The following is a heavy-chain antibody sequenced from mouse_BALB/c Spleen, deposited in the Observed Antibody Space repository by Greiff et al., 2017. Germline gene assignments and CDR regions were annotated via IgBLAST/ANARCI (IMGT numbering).Heavy chain of an antibody. J-gene: IGHJ3*01. D-gene: IGHD3-1*01. CDR2: INPSNGRT. CDR1: GYTFTSYW. Sequence: QVQLQQPGAELVKPGASVKLSCKASGYTFTSYWMHWVKQRPGQGLEWIGEINPSNGRTNYNEKFKSKATLTVDKSSSTAYMQLSSLTSEDSAVYYCASLGLRRAWFAYWGQGTLVTVSA. V-gene: IGHV1S81*02. CDR3: ASLGLRRAWFAY.